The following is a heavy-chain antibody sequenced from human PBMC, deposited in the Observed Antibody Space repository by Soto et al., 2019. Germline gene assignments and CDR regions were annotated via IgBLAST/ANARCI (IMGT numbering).Heavy chain of an antibody. J-gene: IGHJ6*02. CDR3: ARQAAGSIYYYYYYGMDV. CDR1: GGSIISSSYY. Sequence: AETLSLTCTVSGGSIISSSYYWVCIRQPPGKGLEWIGSIYYSGSTYYNPSLKSRVTISVDTSKNQFSLKLSSVTAADTAVYYCARQAAGSIYYYYYYGMDVWGQGTTVTVSS. CDR2: IYYSGST. D-gene: IGHD6-13*01. V-gene: IGHV4-39*01.